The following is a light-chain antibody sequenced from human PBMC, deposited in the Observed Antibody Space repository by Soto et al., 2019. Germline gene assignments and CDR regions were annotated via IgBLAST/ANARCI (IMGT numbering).Light chain of an antibody. Sequence: IQLTQSPSSLSASVGDRVTITCRASQGISSYLAWYQQKPGKAPKLLIYAASTLQSGVPSRFSGSGFGTDFTLTISSLQPEDFAAYYCKQLNSYPPLTFGGGTKVEIK. J-gene: IGKJ4*01. V-gene: IGKV1-9*01. CDR1: QGISSY. CDR2: AAS. CDR3: KQLNSYPPLT.